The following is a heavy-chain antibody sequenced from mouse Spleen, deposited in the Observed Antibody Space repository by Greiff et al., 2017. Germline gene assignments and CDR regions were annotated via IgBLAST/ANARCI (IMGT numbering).Heavy chain of an antibody. Sequence: EVKLVESGGGLVKPGGSLKLSCAASGFTFSDYGMAWVRQAPGKGPEWVAFISNLAYSIYYADTVTGRFTISRENPKNTLYLEMSSLRSEDTAMYYCARPGTRYWYFDVWGAGTTVTVSS. CDR3: ARPGTRYWYFDV. J-gene: IGHJ1*01. D-gene: IGHD4-1*01. V-gene: IGHV5-15*02. CDR2: ISNLAYSI. CDR1: GFTFSDYG.